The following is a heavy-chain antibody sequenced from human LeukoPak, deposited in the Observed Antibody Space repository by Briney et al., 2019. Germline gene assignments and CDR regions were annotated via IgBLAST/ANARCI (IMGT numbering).Heavy chain of an antibody. V-gene: IGHV1-69*13. CDR2: IIPIFGTA. J-gene: IGHJ4*02. D-gene: IGHD6-6*01. CDR3: ARGMSSSSTYFDY. CDR1: GGTFSSYA. Sequence: SVKVSCKASGGTFSSYAISWVRQAPGQELEWMGGIIPIFGTANYAQKFQGRVTITADESTSTAYMELSSLRSEDTAVYYCARGMSSSSTYFDYWGQGTLVTVSS.